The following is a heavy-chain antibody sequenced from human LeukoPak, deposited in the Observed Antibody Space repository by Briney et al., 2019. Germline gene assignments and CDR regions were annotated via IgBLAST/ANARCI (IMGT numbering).Heavy chain of an antibody. CDR2: IYTSGST. Sequence: SETLSLTRTLPVGSISSYYWCWIRPPAGKGLEWIGRIYTSGSTNYNPSLKSLVTMSVDTSKNQFSLKLSSVTAADTAVYYCARDVTDAFDIWGQGTMVTVSS. CDR3: ARDVTDAFDI. D-gene: IGHD2-21*02. V-gene: IGHV4-4*07. J-gene: IGHJ3*02. CDR1: VGSISSYY.